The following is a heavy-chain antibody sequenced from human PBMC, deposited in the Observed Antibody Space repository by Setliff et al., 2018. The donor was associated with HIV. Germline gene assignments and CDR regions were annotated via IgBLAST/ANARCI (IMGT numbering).Heavy chain of an antibody. CDR3: AKEQEIGSYLDP. Sequence: ASVKVSCKASGYTFTSYYMHCVRQAPGQGLEWMGWISAYNGNTNYAQKLQGRVTMTTDTSTRTAYLELSSLRSDDSAVYFCAKEQEIGSYLDPWGQGTLVNVSS. CDR1: GYTFTSYY. CDR2: ISAYNGNT. V-gene: IGHV1-18*04. D-gene: IGHD2-2*02. J-gene: IGHJ5*02.